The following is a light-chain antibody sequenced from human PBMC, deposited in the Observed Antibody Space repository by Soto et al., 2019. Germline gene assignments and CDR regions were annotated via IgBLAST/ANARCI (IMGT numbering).Light chain of an antibody. CDR1: SSNLGAGYD. CDR2: INN. CDR3: SSYTSSSTLV. J-gene: IGLJ2*01. Sequence: QSALTQPPSVSGAPGQRVTISCTGSSSNLGAGYDVYWYQQVPGTAPKLLIYINNNRPSGVPDRFSGSKSGTSASLTISGLQAEDEADYYCSSYTSSSTLVFGGGTKVTVL. V-gene: IGLV1-40*01.